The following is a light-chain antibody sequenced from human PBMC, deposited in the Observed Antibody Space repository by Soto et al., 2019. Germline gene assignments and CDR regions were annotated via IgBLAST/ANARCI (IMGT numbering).Light chain of an antibody. V-gene: IGLV1-51*01. CDR2: DNN. Sequence: QSVLTQPPSVSAASGQKVSISCSGSDSNTGSNFVSWYQQLPGMAPKLLIYDNNRRPSGIPDRFSGSKSGTSATLDISGLQTGDEADYYCGTWDRSLNIYVFGTVTKLTVL. CDR3: GTWDRSLNIYV. J-gene: IGLJ1*01. CDR1: DSNTGSNF.